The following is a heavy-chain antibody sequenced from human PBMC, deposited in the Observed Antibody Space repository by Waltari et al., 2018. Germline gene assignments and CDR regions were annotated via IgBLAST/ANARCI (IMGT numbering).Heavy chain of an antibody. CDR2: IYYSGST. J-gene: IGHJ3*02. Sequence: QVQLQESGPGLVKPSETLSLTCTVSGGSISSYYLSWIRQPPGKGLEWIGYIYYSGSTNDNPSLKRRVTIAVDTSKNQFSLKLSSVTAADTAVYYCARHGALVVPAAIGAFDIWGQGTMVTVSS. CDR3: ARHGALVVPAAIGAFDI. CDR1: GGSISSYY. D-gene: IGHD2-2*01. V-gene: IGHV4-59*08.